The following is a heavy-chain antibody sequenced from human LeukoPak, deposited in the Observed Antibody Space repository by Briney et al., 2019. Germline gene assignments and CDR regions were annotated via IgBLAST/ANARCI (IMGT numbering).Heavy chain of an antibody. Sequence: SGGSLRLSCAASGFTFSSYSMNWVRQAPGKGLEWVSYISSSSSTIYYADSVKGRFTIPRDNAKNSLYLQMNSLRDEDTAVYYCARNQGSDWLLGGAAWFDPWGQGTLVTVSS. CDR1: GFTFSSYS. CDR3: ARNQGSDWLLGGAAWFDP. CDR2: ISSSSSTI. J-gene: IGHJ5*02. D-gene: IGHD3-9*01. V-gene: IGHV3-48*02.